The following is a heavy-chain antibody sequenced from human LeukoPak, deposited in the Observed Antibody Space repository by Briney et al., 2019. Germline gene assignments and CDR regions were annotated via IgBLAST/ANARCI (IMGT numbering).Heavy chain of an antibody. V-gene: IGHV3-21*01. J-gene: IGHJ3*01. D-gene: IGHD3-10*01. CDR1: GFTFSSYG. CDR3: ARPMVQGDAFDV. CDR2: ISSSSSYI. Sequence: GRSLRLSCAASGFTFSSYGMHWVRQAPGKGLEWVSSISSSSSYIYYADSVKGRFTISRDNAKNSLYLQMNSLRAEDTAVYYCARPMVQGDAFDVWGQGTMVTVSS.